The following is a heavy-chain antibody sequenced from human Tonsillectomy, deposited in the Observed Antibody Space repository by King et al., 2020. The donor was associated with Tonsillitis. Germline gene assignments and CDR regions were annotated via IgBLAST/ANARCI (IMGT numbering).Heavy chain of an antibody. CDR2: ISSSGSTI. J-gene: IGHJ4*02. V-gene: IGHV3-11*04. Sequence: QLVQSGGGLVKPGGSLRLSCAASGFTFSDYYMNWIRQAPGEGREWVSYISSSGSTIYYADSVKGRFTISRDNAKNSLYMQMHSLRAEATAVYYCARDGNLLEPRGTDYWGQGTLVTVSS. D-gene: IGHD1-1*01. CDR1: GFTFSDYY. CDR3: ARDGNLLEPRGTDY.